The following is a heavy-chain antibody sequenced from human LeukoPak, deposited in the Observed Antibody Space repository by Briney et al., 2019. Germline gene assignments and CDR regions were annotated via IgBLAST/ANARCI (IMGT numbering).Heavy chain of an antibody. CDR3: ARGPAGYN. CDR1: GFTVSSNH. V-gene: IGHV3-53*01. Sequence: GGSLRLSCAASGFTVSSNHMSWARQAPGKGLEWVSVIYSGGSTDYADSVRGRFTISRDNLKNTLYLQMNSLRAEDTAVYYCARGPAGYNWGQGTLVTFSS. CDR2: IYSGGST. J-gene: IGHJ4*02. D-gene: IGHD1-1*01.